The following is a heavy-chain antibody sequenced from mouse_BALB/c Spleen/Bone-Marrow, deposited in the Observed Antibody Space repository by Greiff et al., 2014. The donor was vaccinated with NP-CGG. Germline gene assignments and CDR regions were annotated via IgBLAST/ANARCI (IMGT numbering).Heavy chain of an antibody. CDR3: ARYYYGSSYFDY. V-gene: IGHV14-3*02. Sequence: VQLQQSGAELVKPGASVKLSCTASGFNIKDTYMHWVKQRPEQGLEWIGRIDPANGNTKYDPKFQGKATITADTSSNTAYLQXXXLTSEDTAVYYCARYYYGSSYFDYWGQGTTLTVSS. D-gene: IGHD1-1*01. CDR2: IDPANGNT. J-gene: IGHJ2*01. CDR1: GFNIKDTY.